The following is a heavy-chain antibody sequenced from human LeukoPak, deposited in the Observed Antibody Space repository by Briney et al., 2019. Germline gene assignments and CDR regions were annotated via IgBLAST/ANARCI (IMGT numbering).Heavy chain of an antibody. CDR3: ASDREYYYGSGSFDY. Sequence: PGGSLRLSCAASGLTVRTNSMGWVRQAPGKGPEWVANIEQDGSEKYYVDSVKGRFTISRDNAKNSLYLQMNSLRAEDTAVYYCASDREYYYGSGSFDYWGQGTLVTVSS. V-gene: IGHV3-7*04. CDR1: GLTVRTNS. D-gene: IGHD3-10*01. J-gene: IGHJ4*02. CDR2: IEQDGSEK.